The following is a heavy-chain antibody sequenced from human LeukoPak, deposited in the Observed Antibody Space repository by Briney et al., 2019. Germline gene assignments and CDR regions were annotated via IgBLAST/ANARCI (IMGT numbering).Heavy chain of an antibody. CDR2: ISAYNGNT. CDR3: ARDRIVVVPAATPDYYYGMDV. Sequence: GASVTVSCKASGYTFTSYGISWVRQAPGQGLEWMGWISAYNGNTNYAQKLQGRVTMTTDTSTSTAYMELRSLRSDDTAVYYCARDRIVVVPAATPDYYYGMDVWGQGTTVTVSS. J-gene: IGHJ6*02. V-gene: IGHV1-18*01. CDR1: GYTFTSYG. D-gene: IGHD2-2*02.